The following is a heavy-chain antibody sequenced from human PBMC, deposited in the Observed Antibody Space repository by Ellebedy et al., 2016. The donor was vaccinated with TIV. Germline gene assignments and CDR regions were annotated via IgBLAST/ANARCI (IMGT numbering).Heavy chain of an antibody. Sequence: GESLKISCVASGFSFRSYWMSWVRQAPGKGLEWVANIYQDGSNQYYVDSVKGRFTISRDNANKSLFLQMNNLRVEDTAVYYCARRGSYGDYAVQINSWFDTWGRGTLVTVSS. CDR3: ARRGSYGDYAVQINSWFDT. CDR1: GFSFRSYW. D-gene: IGHD4-17*01. CDR2: IYQDGSNQ. V-gene: IGHV3-7*01. J-gene: IGHJ5*02.